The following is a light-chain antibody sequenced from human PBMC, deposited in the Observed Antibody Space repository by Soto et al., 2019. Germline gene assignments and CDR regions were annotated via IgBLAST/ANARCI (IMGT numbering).Light chain of an antibody. Sequence: QSALIQPGSVSGSPGQSITISCTGTSSDVGGSNYVSWYQHHPHRAPKLLIYEVSYRPSGVSNRFSGSKSGNMASLTISGLQAEDEADYYCSSYTSSNTLEVFGSGTKVTVL. V-gene: IGLV2-14*01. CDR1: SSDVGGSNY. CDR3: SSYTSSNTLEV. CDR2: EVS. J-gene: IGLJ1*01.